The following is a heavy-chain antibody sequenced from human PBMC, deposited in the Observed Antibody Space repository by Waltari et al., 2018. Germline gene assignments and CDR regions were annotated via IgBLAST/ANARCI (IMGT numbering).Heavy chain of an antibody. CDR1: GFTFSSYA. D-gene: IGHD6-13*01. CDR2: IYSGGST. CDR3: AKYLPDSSWSQVGY. J-gene: IGHJ4*02. V-gene: IGHV3-23*03. Sequence: EVQLLESGGSLVQPGGSLRLSCAASGFTFSSYAMSWVGQAPGKGLEWVSVIYSGGSTYYAESVKGRFTISRDYSKNTLYLQMNSLRTEDTAVYYCAKYLPDSSWSQVGYWGQGTLVTVSS.